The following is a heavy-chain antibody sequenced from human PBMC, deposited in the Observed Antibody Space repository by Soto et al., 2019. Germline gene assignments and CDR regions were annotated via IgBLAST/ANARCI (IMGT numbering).Heavy chain of an antibody. CDR2: ISYDGSNK. Sequence: ESGGGVVQPGRSLRLSCAASGFTFSSYAMHWVRQAPGKGLEWVAVISYDGSNKYYADSVKGRFTISRDNSKNTLYLQMNSLRAEDTAVYYCARSPPLYTAMVDKEILGAFDIWGQGTMVTVSS. J-gene: IGHJ3*02. D-gene: IGHD5-18*01. V-gene: IGHV3-30-3*01. CDR3: ARSPPLYTAMVDKEILGAFDI. CDR1: GFTFSSYA.